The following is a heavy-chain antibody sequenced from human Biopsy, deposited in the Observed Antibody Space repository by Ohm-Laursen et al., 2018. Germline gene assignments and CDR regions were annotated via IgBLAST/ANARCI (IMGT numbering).Heavy chain of an antibody. V-gene: IGHV4-59*01. J-gene: IGHJ4*02. CDR1: GGSIGSFF. CDR2: IYYSGST. D-gene: IGHD1-26*01. CDR3: ARVGAGAPSIDYFDY. Sequence: GTLSLTCPASGGSIGSFFWSWIRQPPGKGLEWIGYIYYSGSTNYNPSLRSRVTISVDRSKNQFSLELSSVTAADTAVYYCARVGAGAPSIDYFDYWGQGALVTVSS.